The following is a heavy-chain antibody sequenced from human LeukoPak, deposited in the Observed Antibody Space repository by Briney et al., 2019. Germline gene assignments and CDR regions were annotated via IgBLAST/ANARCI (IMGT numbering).Heavy chain of an antibody. V-gene: IGHV4-34*01. CDR1: GGSFSGYY. CDR3: ARFNLPRSLSFDY. J-gene: IGHJ4*02. CDR2: INHSGST. Sequence: SETLSLTCAVYGGSFSGYYWSWIRQPPGKGLEWIGEINHSGSTNYNPSLKSRVTISVDTSKDQFSLKLSSVTAADTAVYYCARFNLPRSLSFDYWGQGTLVTVSS.